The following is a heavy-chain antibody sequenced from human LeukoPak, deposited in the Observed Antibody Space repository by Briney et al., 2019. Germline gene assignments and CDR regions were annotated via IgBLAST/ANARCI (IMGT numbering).Heavy chain of an antibody. Sequence: SETLSLTCAVYGGSFSGYYWSWIRQPPGKGLEWIGEINHSGSTNYNPSLKSRVTISVDTSKNQFSLQLNSVTPEDTAVYYCARALVGSYSSGWYEDHDAFDIWGQGTMVTVSS. V-gene: IGHV4-34*01. CDR1: GGSFSGYY. CDR2: INHSGST. J-gene: IGHJ3*02. CDR3: ARALVGSYSSGWYEDHDAFDI. D-gene: IGHD6-19*01.